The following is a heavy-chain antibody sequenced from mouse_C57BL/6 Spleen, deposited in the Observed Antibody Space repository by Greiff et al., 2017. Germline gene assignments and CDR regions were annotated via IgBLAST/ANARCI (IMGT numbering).Heavy chain of an antibody. J-gene: IGHJ4*01. Sequence: VKLQQPGAELVKPGASVKLSCKASGYTFTSYWMHWVKQRPGQGLEWIGMIHPESGSTNYNEKFKSKATLTVDKSSSTAYMQLSSLTSEDSAVYYCARYGGIITTGVATPMDYWGQGTSVTVSS. V-gene: IGHV1-64*01. CDR3: ARYGGIITTGVATPMDY. CDR2: IHPESGST. D-gene: IGHD1-1*01. CDR1: GYTFTSYW.